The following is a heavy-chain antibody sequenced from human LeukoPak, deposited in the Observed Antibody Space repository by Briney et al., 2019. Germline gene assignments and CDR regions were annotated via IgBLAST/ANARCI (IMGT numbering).Heavy chain of an antibody. J-gene: IGHJ1*01. D-gene: IGHD3-22*01. CDR3: ARGKYDSSPFLQH. CDR2: IYTSGST. Sequence: SQTLFLTCTVSGGSINSGNYYWSWIRQPAGKGLEWIGRIYTSGSTNYNPSLKSRVTISVDTSKTHFSLKLSFVTAADTAVYYCARGKYDSSPFLQHWGQGTLVTVSS. V-gene: IGHV4-61*02. CDR1: GGSINSGNYY.